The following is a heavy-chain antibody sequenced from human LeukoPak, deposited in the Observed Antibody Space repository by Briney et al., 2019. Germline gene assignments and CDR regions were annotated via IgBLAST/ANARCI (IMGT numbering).Heavy chain of an antibody. D-gene: IGHD1-1*01. J-gene: IGHJ3*02. V-gene: IGHV1-2*02. CDR2: INPNSGGT. Sequence: EASVKVSCKASGYTFTSYDINWVRQATGQGLEWMGWINPNSGGTNYAQKFQGRVTMTRDTSISTAYMELSRLRSDDTAVYYCARAGTALSGDAFDIWGQGTMVTVSS. CDR3: ARAGTALSGDAFDI. CDR1: GYTFTSYD.